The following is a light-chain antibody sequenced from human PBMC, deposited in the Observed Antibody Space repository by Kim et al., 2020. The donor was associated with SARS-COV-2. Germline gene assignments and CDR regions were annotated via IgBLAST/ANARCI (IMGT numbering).Light chain of an antibody. J-gene: IGKJ1*01. CDR3: QQYGNSRT. CDR2: GAS. V-gene: IGKV3-20*01. Sequence: LSPGERATLSCRASQSISSSYLAWYQQKPGQAPRLLIYGASSRATGIPDRFSDSGSGTDFTFIISRLEPEDFAVYYCQQYGNSRTFGQGTKVDIK. CDR1: QSISSSY.